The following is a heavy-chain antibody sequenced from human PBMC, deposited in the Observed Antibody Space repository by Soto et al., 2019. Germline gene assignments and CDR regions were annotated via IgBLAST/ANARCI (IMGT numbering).Heavy chain of an antibody. D-gene: IGHD6-13*01. CDR3: AARLDNNLAAAGTRGYYYFDY. Sequence: ASVKVSCKASGFTFTSSAMQWVRQARGQRLEWIGWIVVGSGNTNYAQKFQERVTITRDMSTSTAYMELSSLRSEDTAVYYCAARLDNNLAAAGTRGYYYFDYWGQGTLVTVSS. V-gene: IGHV1-58*02. CDR1: GFTFTSSA. J-gene: IGHJ4*02. CDR2: IVVGSGNT.